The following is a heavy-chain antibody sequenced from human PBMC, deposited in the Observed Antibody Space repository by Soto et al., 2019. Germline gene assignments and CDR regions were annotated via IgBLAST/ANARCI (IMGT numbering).Heavy chain of an antibody. D-gene: IGHD2-15*01. CDR2: ISGSGGST. CDR3: AKDSVVVVAATLVFGYMDV. Sequence: GGSLRLSCAASGFTFSSYAMSWVRQAPGKGLEWVSAISGSGGSTYSADSVKGRFTISRDNSKNTLYLQMNSLRAEDTAVYYCAKDSVVVVAATLVFGYMDVWGKGTTVTVSS. CDR1: GFTFSSYA. J-gene: IGHJ6*03. V-gene: IGHV3-23*01.